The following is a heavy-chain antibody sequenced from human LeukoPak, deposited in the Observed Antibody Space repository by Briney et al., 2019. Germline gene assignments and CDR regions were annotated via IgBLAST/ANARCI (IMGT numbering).Heavy chain of an antibody. V-gene: IGHV3-66*02. D-gene: IGHD3-3*01. Sequence: SGGSLRLSCAASGFTVSSNYMSWVRQAPGKGLEWVSVIYSGGSTYYADSVKGRFTISRDNSKNTLYLQMNSLRAEDTAVYYCARDLRVEDAFDIWGQGTMVTVSS. CDR2: IYSGGST. CDR3: ARDLRVEDAFDI. J-gene: IGHJ3*02. CDR1: GFTVSSNY.